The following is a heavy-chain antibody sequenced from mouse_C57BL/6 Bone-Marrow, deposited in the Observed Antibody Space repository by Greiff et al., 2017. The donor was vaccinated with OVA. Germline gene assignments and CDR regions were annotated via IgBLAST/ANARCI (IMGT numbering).Heavy chain of an antibody. CDR3: ERMRRYLDV. V-gene: IGHV1-53*01. CDR2: INPSNGGT. CDR1: GYTFTSYW. Sequence: QVQLQQPGTELVKPGASVKLSCKASGYTFTSYWMHWVKQRPGQGFEWIGNINPSNGGTNYNEKFKSKATLPVDKTSNTADMELSSLTTEDSAVCECERMRRYLDVWGTGSTVTVAS. J-gene: IGHJ1*03.